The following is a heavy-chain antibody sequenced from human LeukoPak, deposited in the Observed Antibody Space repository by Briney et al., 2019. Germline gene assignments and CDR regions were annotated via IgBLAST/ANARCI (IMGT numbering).Heavy chain of an antibody. CDR2: ISGSGDST. J-gene: IGHJ4*02. CDR3: ARDNSGSYHFDY. CDR1: GFTSSSYA. D-gene: IGHD1-26*01. V-gene: IGHV3-23*01. Sequence: GGSLRLSCAASGFTSSSYAMSWVRQAPGKGLEWVSSISGSGDSTDYADSVKGRFTISRDNSKNTLYLQMNSLRAEDTAVYYCARDNSGSYHFDYWGQGTLVTVSS.